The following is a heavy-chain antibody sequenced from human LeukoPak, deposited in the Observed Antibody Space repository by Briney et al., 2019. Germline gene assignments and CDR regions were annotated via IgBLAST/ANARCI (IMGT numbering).Heavy chain of an antibody. CDR1: GGSFSGYY. D-gene: IGHD3-9*01. CDR2: INHSGST. Sequence: SETLSLTCAVYGGSFSGYYWSWIRQPPGKGLEWIGEINHSGSTNYNPSLKSRVTISVDTSKNQFSLKLSSVTAADTAVYYCARVRYDILTGYSPRNWFDPWGQGTLVTVSS. V-gene: IGHV4-34*01. CDR3: ARVRYDILTGYSPRNWFDP. J-gene: IGHJ5*02.